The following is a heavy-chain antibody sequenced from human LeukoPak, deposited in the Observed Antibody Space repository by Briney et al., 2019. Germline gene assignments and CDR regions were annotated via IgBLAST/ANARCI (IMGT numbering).Heavy chain of an antibody. D-gene: IGHD2-2*01. CDR3: AKRGKIVVVPAATTHPYYFDY. CDR2: ISGSGGST. Sequence: GGSLRLSCAASGCTFSSYAMSWVRQAPGKGLEWVSAISGSGGSTYYADSVKGRFTISRDNSKNTLYLQMNSLRAEDTAVYYCAKRGKIVVVPAATTHPYYFDYRGQGTLVTLSS. CDR1: GCTFSSYA. V-gene: IGHV3-23*01. J-gene: IGHJ4*02.